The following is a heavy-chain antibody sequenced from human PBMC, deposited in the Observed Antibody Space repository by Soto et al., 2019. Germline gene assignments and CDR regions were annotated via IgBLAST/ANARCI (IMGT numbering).Heavy chain of an antibody. CDR3: ARDKVNGDSHFDY. J-gene: IGHJ4*02. V-gene: IGHV3-7*01. CDR1: GFTFSSYW. CDR2: IKQGGGEK. D-gene: IGHD4-17*01. Sequence: EVQLVESGGGLVQPGGSLRLSCAASGFTFSSYWMSWVRQAPGKGREWVANIKQGGGEKYYVDSVKGRFTISRDNARNSLFLQMSSLRAEDTAVYYCARDKVNGDSHFDYWGQGTLVTVSS.